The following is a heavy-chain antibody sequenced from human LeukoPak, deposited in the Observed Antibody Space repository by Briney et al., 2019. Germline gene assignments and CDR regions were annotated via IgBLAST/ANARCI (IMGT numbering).Heavy chain of an antibody. CDR2: IIPIFGTA. CDR1: GGTFSSYA. D-gene: IGHD5-12*01. V-gene: IGHV1-69*01. J-gene: IGHJ4*02. CDR3: ARVDGYSGYEEYFDY. Sequence: SVKVSCKASGGTFSSYAISWVRQAPGQGLEWMGGIIPIFGTANYAQKFQGRVTITADESTSTAYTELSSLRSEDTAVYYCARVDGYSGYEEYFDYWGQGTLVTVSS.